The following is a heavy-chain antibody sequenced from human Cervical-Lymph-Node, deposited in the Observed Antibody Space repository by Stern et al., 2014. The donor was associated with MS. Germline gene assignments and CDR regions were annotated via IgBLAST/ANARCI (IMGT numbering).Heavy chain of an antibody. CDR2: INPKTGGT. CDR3: AAKEYPFLEY. J-gene: IGHJ4*03. V-gene: IGHV1-2*04. CDR1: EYPFTDYY. D-gene: IGHD2/OR15-2a*01. Sequence: QVQLVQSGAEVKKPGASVKVSCKASEYPFTDYYLHWVRQAPGQGLEWMGLINPKTGGTKSAKQFKGWVTITRDTSMSTPYMDVRRLNPNDTAVYYCAAKEYPFLEYWGQGTLVTVSS.